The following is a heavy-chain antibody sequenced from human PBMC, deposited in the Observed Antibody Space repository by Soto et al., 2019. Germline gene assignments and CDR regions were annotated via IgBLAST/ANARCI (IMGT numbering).Heavy chain of an antibody. CDR1: GYTFTSYG. V-gene: IGHV1-18*04. CDR2: ISAYNGNT. Sequence: ASVKVSCKASGYTFTSYGISWVRRAPGQGLEWMGWISAYNGNTNYAQKLRGRVTMTTDTSTSTAYMELRSLRSDDTAVYYCARVPYSAEYFQHWGQGTLVTVSS. J-gene: IGHJ1*01. CDR3: ARVPYSAEYFQH. D-gene: IGHD5-12*01.